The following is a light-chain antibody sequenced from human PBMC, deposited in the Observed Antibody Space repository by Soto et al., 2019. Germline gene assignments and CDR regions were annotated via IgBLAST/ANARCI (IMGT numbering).Light chain of an antibody. Sequence: ESVLTQSPATLSLSPGDRATLSCRASQSITNSLAWYRHQPGQPPRLLIYDASKRATGIPDRFIGSGSGTHFTLTVSSLEPEDFGLYSCQQRSNWPSVTFGGGTKVEIK. CDR3: QQRSNWPSVT. V-gene: IGKV3-11*01. CDR2: DAS. CDR1: QSITNS. J-gene: IGKJ4*01.